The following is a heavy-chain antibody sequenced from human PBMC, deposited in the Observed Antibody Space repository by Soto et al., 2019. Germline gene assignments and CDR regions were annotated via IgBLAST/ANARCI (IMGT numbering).Heavy chain of an antibody. CDR1: GYTFTSYG. D-gene: IGHD6-19*01. J-gene: IGHJ6*02. V-gene: IGHV1-18*01. Sequence: ASVKVSCKASGYTFTSYGISWVRQAPGQGLEWMGWISAYNGNTNYAQKLQGRVTMTTDTSTSTAYMELRSLRSDDTAVYYCARGTRPWLVQNYYYGMDVWGQGPTVTVSS. CDR3: ARGTRPWLVQNYYYGMDV. CDR2: ISAYNGNT.